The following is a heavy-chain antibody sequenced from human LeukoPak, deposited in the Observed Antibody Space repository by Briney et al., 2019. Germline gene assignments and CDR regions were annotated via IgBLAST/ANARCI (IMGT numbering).Heavy chain of an antibody. J-gene: IGHJ3*02. CDR1: GGSISSYY. V-gene: IGHV4-59*01. CDR2: IYYSGST. CDR3: ASIPPRFGPYDAFDI. Sequence: PSETLSLTCTVSGGSISSYYWSWIRQPPGKGLEWIGYIYYSGSTNYNPSLKSRVTISVDTSKNQFSLKLSSVTAADTAVYYCASIPPRFGPYDAFDIWGQGTMVTASS. D-gene: IGHD3-16*01.